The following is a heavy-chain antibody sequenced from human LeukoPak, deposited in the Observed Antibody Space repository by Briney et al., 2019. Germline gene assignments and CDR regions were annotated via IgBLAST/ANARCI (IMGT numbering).Heavy chain of an antibody. CDR2: INPSSGDA. V-gene: IGHV1-2*02. Sequence: ASVKVSCKASGYTLTDHYMHWVQQAPGQGLEWMGRINPSSGDANYAQRFQGRVFMTRDTSISTVYMELSSLRSDDTAVYYCARGAAVGQTRDYWGQGTLVTVSS. CDR1: GYTLTDHY. J-gene: IGHJ4*02. CDR3: ARGAAVGQTRDY. D-gene: IGHD6-13*01.